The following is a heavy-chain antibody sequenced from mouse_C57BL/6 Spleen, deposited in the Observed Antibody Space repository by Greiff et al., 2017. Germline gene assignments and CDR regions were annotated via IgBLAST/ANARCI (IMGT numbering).Heavy chain of an antibody. D-gene: IGHD3-1*01. J-gene: IGHJ2*01. V-gene: IGHV1-82*01. CDR2: IYPGDGDT. CDR1: GYAFSSSW. Sequence: VQLQQSGPELVKPGASVKISCKASGYAFSSSWMNWVKQRPGKGLEWIGRIYPGDGDTNYNGKFKGKATLTADKSSRTAYMQLSSLTSEDSAVYFCARSGMYYFDYWGQGTTLTVSS. CDR3: ARSGMYYFDY.